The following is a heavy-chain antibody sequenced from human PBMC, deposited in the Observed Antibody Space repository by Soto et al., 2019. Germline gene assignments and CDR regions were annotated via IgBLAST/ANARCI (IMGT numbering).Heavy chain of an antibody. D-gene: IGHD3-3*01. Sequence: PSETLSHTWAVYGGSFSRYYWSRIRQPPGKGLEWIGEINHSGSTNYNPSLKSRVTISVDTSKNQFSLKLSSVTAADTAVYYCASGGGFWSGYNFDYWGQGTLVTVSS. J-gene: IGHJ4*02. V-gene: IGHV4-34*01. CDR3: ASGGGFWSGYNFDY. CDR2: INHSGST. CDR1: GGSFSRYY.